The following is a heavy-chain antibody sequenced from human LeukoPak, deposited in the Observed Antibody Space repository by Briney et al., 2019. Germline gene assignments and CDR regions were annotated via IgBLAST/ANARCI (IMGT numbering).Heavy chain of an antibody. D-gene: IGHD6-19*01. J-gene: IGHJ6*03. CDR2: IYYSGSI. CDR3: ARVIAVAGYYYYYYYMDV. CDR1: GGSISSYY. V-gene: IGHV4-59*01. Sequence: SETLSLTCTVSGGSISSYYWSWIRQPAGKGLEWIGYIYYSGSINYNPSLESRVTISVDTSKNQFSLKLSSVTAADTAVYYCARVIAVAGYYYYYYYMDVWGKGTTVTVSS.